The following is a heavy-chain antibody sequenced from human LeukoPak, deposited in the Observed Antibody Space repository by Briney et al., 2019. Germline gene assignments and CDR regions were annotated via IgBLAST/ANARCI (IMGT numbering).Heavy chain of an antibody. CDR1: GGSMSSSSYY. CDR3: ARGSVYDYDDSRYYQGPFDY. Sequence: SETLSLTCTVSGGSMSSSSYYWGWIRQPPGKGLEWIGSIYYSGSTYYNPSLKSRVTISVDTSKNQFSLKLSSVTAADTAVYYCARGSVYDYDDSRYYQGPFDYWGQGTLVTVSS. D-gene: IGHD3-22*01. CDR2: IYYSGST. J-gene: IGHJ4*02. V-gene: IGHV4-39*01.